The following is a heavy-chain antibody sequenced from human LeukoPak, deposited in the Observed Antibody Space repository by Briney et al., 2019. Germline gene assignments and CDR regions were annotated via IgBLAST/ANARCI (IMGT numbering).Heavy chain of an antibody. CDR3: AKDMRDCSGGSCYSAFDY. D-gene: IGHD2-15*01. V-gene: IGHV3-43*02. Sequence: GGSLRLSCAASGFTFSSYSMNWVRQAPGKGLEWVSLISGDGGSTYYADSVKGRFTISRDNSKNSLYLQMNSLRTEDTALYYCAKDMRDCSGGSCYSAFDYWGQGTLVTVSS. J-gene: IGHJ4*02. CDR2: ISGDGGST. CDR1: GFTFSSYS.